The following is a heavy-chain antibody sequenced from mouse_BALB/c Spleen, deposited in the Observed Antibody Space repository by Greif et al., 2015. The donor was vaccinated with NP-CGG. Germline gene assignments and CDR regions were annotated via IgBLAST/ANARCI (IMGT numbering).Heavy chain of an antibody. V-gene: IGHV1-80*01. CDR3: APLNLYAMDY. Sequence: LQESGAELVRPGSSVKISCKASGYAFSSYWMNWVKQRPGQGLEWIGQIYPGDGDTNYNGKFKGKATLTADKSSSTAYMQLSSLTSEDSAVYFCAPLNLYAMDYWGQGTSVTVSS. CDR2: IYPGDGDT. D-gene: IGHD1-2*01. CDR1: GYAFSSYW. J-gene: IGHJ4*01.